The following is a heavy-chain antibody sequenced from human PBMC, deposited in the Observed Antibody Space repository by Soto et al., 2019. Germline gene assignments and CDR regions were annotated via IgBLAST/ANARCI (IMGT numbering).Heavy chain of an antibody. CDR3: VRAAGYNGNDYVYYYGMDV. CDR1: GFTFSSYG. D-gene: IGHD5-12*01. V-gene: IGHV3-33*01. J-gene: IGHJ6*02. Sequence: QAQLVESGGGVVQPGGSLRLSCAASGFTFSSYGMHWVRQAPGKGLEWVALTWYDGANKYYADSVRGRFSISRDNSKELLYLQLNSLRDEDTAVYYCVRAAGYNGNDYVYYYGMDVWGQGTTVIVSS. CDR2: TWYDGANK.